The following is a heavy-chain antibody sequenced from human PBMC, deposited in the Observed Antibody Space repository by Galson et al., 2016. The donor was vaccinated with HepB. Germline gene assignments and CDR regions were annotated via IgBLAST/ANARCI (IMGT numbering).Heavy chain of an antibody. CDR1: GFNIRTFS. J-gene: IGHJ4*02. D-gene: IGHD4-17*01. Sequence: SLRLSCAASGFNIRTFSMSWYRQIPGTGLEWVSSISAGSSYIDYVASVKGRFTISRDNADNSVFLQMNRLTAEDTGIYYCVRVVTTVNTAPDTWGQGTLVTVSS. V-gene: IGHV3-21*01. CDR3: VRVVTTVNTAPDT. CDR2: ISAGSSYI.